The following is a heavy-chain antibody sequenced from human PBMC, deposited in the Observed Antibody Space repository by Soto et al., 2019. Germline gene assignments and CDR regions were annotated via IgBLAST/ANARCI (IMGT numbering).Heavy chain of an antibody. Sequence: GASVKVSCKASGYTFTSYGISWVRQAPGQGLEWMGWISAYNGNTNYAQKLQGRVTMTTDTSTSTAYMELRSLRSDDTAVYYCARDRRGYGSGSPVLLDPWGQGSLVTVSS. D-gene: IGHD3-10*01. J-gene: IGHJ5*02. CDR3: ARDRRGYGSGSPVLLDP. CDR2: ISAYNGNT. V-gene: IGHV1-18*01. CDR1: GYTFTSYG.